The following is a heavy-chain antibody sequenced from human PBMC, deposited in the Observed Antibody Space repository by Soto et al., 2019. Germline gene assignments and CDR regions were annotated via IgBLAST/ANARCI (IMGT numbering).Heavy chain of an antibody. Sequence: PSETLSLTCTVSGGSISSSSYYWGWIRQPPGKGLEWVGSIYYSGSTYYNASGKSRVTISVDTSKNQFSRKLSSVTAPDTAEYYCAGLHQVGATVGYCYYYYGLDVWAQGTTVPVSS. D-gene: IGHD1-26*01. CDR3: AGLHQVGATVGYCYYYYGLDV. V-gene: IGHV4-39*01. J-gene: IGHJ6*02. CDR1: GGSISSSSYY. CDR2: IYYSGST.